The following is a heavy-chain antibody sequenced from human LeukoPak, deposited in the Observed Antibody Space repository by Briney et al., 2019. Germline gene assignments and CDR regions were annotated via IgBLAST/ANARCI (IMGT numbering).Heavy chain of an antibody. CDR2: ISGSGGST. Sequence: GGSLRLSCAASGFTFSSYEMNWVRQAPGKGLEWVSAISGSGGSTYYADSVKGRFTISRDNSKNTLYLQMNSLRAEDTAVYYCAKGFRNYDSMGGAFDIWGQGTMVTVSS. CDR3: AKGFRNYDSMGGAFDI. J-gene: IGHJ3*02. V-gene: IGHV3-23*01. D-gene: IGHD3-22*01. CDR1: GFTFSSYE.